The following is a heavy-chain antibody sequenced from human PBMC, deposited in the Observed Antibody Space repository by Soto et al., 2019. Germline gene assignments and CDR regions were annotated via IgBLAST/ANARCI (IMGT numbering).Heavy chain of an antibody. Sequence: QVQLVQSGAELKQPGASVKVSCKASGYTFTSYGISWVRQAPGQGLEWMGWISAYNGNTNYAQKLQGSVTMTTDTSTSTDYMELRSLRSDDTAVYYWARMGEVLAAAGYFDYWGQGTLVTVSS. CDR2: ISAYNGNT. D-gene: IGHD6-13*01. CDR3: ARMGEVLAAAGYFDY. CDR1: GYTFTSYG. V-gene: IGHV1-18*01. J-gene: IGHJ4*02.